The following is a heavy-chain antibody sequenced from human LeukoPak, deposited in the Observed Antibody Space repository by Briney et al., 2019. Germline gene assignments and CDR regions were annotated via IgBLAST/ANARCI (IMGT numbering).Heavy chain of an antibody. CDR1: GFTFSSYS. Sequence: GGSLRLSCAASGFTFSSYSMSWVRQAPGQGLEWVSVISDSGGHTYYADSVKGRFTISRDNSENTLFLQMSSLRVEDTAIYYCVKDSLRCREGFGPWGQGTLVTVSS. CDR2: ISDSGGHT. V-gene: IGHV3-23*01. CDR3: VKDSLRCREGFGP. D-gene: IGHD2-15*01. J-gene: IGHJ5*02.